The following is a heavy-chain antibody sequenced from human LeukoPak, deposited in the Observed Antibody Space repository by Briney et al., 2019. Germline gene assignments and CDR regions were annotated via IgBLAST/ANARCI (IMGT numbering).Heavy chain of an antibody. CDR3: ARLSHNYYDSSGYYYFDY. CDR1: GGSFSGYY. Sequence: SETLSLTCAVYGGSFSGYYWSWIRQPPGKGLEWIGEINHSGSTNYNPSLKSRVTISVDTSKTQFSLKLSSVTAADTAVYYCARLSHNYYDSSGYYYFDYWGQGTLVTVSS. V-gene: IGHV4-34*01. J-gene: IGHJ4*02. CDR2: INHSGST. D-gene: IGHD3-22*01.